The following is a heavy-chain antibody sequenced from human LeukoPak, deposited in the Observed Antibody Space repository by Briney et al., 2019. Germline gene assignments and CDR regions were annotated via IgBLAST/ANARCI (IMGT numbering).Heavy chain of an antibody. V-gene: IGHV4-59*01. CDR2: IYYSGST. Sequence: SESLSLTCTVSGGSISSYYWSWIRQPPGKGLEWIGYIYYSGSTNYNPSLKSRVTISVDTSKNQFSLKLSSVTAADTAVYYCARLTTVTPWDYFDYWGQGTLVTVSS. CDR3: ARLTTVTPWDYFDY. D-gene: IGHD4-17*01. CDR1: GGSISSYY. J-gene: IGHJ4*02.